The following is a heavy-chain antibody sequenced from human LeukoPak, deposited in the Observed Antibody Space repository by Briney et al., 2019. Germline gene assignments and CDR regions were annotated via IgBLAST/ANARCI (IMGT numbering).Heavy chain of an antibody. D-gene: IGHD1-26*01. CDR2: INPSGGST. CDR3: ARESTSGSYFDL. Sequence: GASVKVSCKASGYTFTTYYMHWVRQAPGQGLEWMAVINPSGGSTSFAQKFQGRVTMTRDMSTSTVYVDLSSLTSEDTAVYYCARESTSGSYFDLWGQGTLVSVSS. V-gene: IGHV1-46*01. CDR1: GYTFTTYY. J-gene: IGHJ4*02.